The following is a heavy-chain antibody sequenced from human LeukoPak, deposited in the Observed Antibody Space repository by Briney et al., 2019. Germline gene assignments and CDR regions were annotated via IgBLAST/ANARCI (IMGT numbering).Heavy chain of an antibody. CDR1: GFTFSDYY. D-gene: IGHD3-22*01. CDR3: ARFDYYDSSGYHFDY. CDR2: ISSSGSTI. J-gene: IGHJ4*02. V-gene: IGHV3-11*01. Sequence: GGSLRLSCAASGFTFSDYYMSWIRQAPGKGLEWVSYISSSGSTIYYADSVKGRFTISRDNAKNSLYLQMNSLRAEDTAVYYCARFDYYDSSGYHFDYWGQGTLVTVSS.